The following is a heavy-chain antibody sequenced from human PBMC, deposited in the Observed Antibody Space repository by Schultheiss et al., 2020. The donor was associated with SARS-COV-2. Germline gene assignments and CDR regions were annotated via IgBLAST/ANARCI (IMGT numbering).Heavy chain of an antibody. V-gene: IGHV4-59*08. CDR2: IYYSGST. D-gene: IGHD1-26*01. J-gene: IGHJ4*02. CDR3: ARHMGGGSRVFDY. CDR1: GGSISSYY. Sequence: SQTLSLTCTVSGGSISSYYWSWIRQPPGKGLEWIGYIYYSGSTNYNPSLKSRVTISVDTSKNQFSLKLSSVTAADTAVYYCARHMGGGSRVFDYWGQGTLVTVSS.